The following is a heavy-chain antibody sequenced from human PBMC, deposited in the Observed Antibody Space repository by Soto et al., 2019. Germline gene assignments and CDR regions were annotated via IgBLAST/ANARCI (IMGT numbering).Heavy chain of an antibody. D-gene: IGHD3-3*01. J-gene: IGHJ4*02. CDR1: GYTFTSYA. V-gene: IGHV1-3*01. CDR2: INAGNGNT. Sequence: ASVKVSCKASGYTFTSYAMHWVRQAPGQRLEWMGWINAGNGNTKYSQKFQGRVTITRDTSASTAYMELSSLRSEDTAVYYCATPGVVPTIFGVVIIPHPLRYGGQGPLVPVPS. CDR3: ATPGVVPTIFGVVIIPHPLRY.